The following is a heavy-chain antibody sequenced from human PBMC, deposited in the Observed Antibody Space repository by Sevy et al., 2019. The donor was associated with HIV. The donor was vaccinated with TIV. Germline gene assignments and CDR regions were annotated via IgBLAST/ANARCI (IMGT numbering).Heavy chain of an antibody. CDR1: GFTFISFT. J-gene: IGHJ3*02. CDR3: ARRGGLTDEGFDI. CDR2: ISNSPSYI. V-gene: IGHV3-21*01. D-gene: IGHD3-16*01. Sequence: GGSLRLSCAASGFTFISFTMNWVRQAPGKGLEWVSSISNSPSYIYYADSGKGRFTISRDKAKNALYLQMDSLRVEDAAVYYCARRGGLTDEGFDIWGQGTMVTVSS.